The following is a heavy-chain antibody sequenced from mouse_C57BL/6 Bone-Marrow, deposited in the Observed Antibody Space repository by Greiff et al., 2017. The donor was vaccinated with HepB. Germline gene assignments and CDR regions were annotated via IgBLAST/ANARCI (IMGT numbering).Heavy chain of an antibody. V-gene: IGHV10-3*01. J-gene: IGHJ1*03. CDR1: GFTFNTYA. Sequence: EVQLVESGGGLVQPKGSLKLSCAASGFTFNTYAMHWVRQAPGKGLEWVARIRSKSSNDATYYAESVKDRFTISRDDSQSMLYLQMNNLKTEDTAMYYCVRDRGYLYGYFDVWGTGTTVTVSS. CDR2: IRSKSSNDAT. D-gene: IGHD2-3*01. CDR3: VRDRGYLYGYFDV.